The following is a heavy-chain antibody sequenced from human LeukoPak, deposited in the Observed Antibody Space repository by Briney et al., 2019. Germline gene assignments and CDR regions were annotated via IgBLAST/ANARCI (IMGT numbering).Heavy chain of an antibody. CDR1: GFTFSSYG. D-gene: IGHD3-10*01. Sequence: GGSLRLSCAASGFTFSSYGMSWVRQAPGKGLEWVSAISGSGGSTYYADSVKGRFTISRDNSKNTLYLQMNSLRAEDTAVYYCAKASLNPYYYGSGSYQPDYWGQGTLVTVSS. CDR3: AKASLNPYYYGSGSYQPDY. J-gene: IGHJ4*02. V-gene: IGHV3-23*01. CDR2: ISGSGGST.